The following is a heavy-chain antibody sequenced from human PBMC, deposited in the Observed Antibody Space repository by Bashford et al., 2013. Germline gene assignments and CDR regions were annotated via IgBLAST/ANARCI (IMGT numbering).Heavy chain of an antibody. Sequence: SETLSPHLRWVYGGSFSGLLLELDPPAPREGAGVGLGEINHSGSTNYNPSLKSRVTISVDTSKNQFSLKLSSVTAADTAVYYCARGRMMEWLQYRGYYYGMGRLGPRDPRSPVSS. CDR3: ARGRMMEWLQYRGYYYGMGR. V-gene: IGHV4-34*01. J-gene: IGHJ6*02. CDR1: GGSFSGLL. CDR2: INHSGST. D-gene: IGHD5-12*01.